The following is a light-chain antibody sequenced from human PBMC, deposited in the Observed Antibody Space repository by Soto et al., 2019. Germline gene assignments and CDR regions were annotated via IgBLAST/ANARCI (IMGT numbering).Light chain of an antibody. V-gene: IGKV3-20*01. Sequence: EIVLTQSTGTLSLSPGETATLSCRASHTVTNSFFAWYQQKPGQPPRLLIHGISSRAAGIPNWFSGSGSGTYFTPTSSRQPAEVLVLYYCQQYSNLPHTFGQGTKLEI. CDR3: QQYSNLPHT. CDR1: HTVTNSF. J-gene: IGKJ2*01. CDR2: GIS.